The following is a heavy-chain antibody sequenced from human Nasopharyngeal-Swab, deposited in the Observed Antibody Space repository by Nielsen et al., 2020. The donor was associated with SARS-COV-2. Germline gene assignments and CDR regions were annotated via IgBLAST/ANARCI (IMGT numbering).Heavy chain of an antibody. CDR3: ARVRETGTSYGAFNI. CDR2: IYFSGIT. D-gene: IGHD1-1*01. CDR1: GGSMSSGNYY. V-gene: IGHV4-39*07. Sequence: GSLRLSCTISGGSMSSGNYYWGWSRQSPGKGLEWIGSIYFSGITYYNPSLKSRVTMSVDTPQNQLSLNLSSVTAADTAVYYCARVRETGTSYGAFNIWGQGTKVTVSS. J-gene: IGHJ3*02.